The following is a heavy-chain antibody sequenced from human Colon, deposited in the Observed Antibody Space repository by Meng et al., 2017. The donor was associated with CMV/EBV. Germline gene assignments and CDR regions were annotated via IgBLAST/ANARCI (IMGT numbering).Heavy chain of an antibody. J-gene: IGHJ6*02. CDR3: ASGSHCRSTSCHLPAYYWYGMDV. CDR2: IYYSGST. D-gene: IGHD2-2*01. CDR1: GGSISSSSYY. V-gene: IGHV4-39*01. Sequence: SETLSLTCTVSGGSISSSSYYWGWIRQPPGKGLEWIGSIYYSGSTYYNPSLKSRVTISVDTSKNQFSLKLSSVTAADTAVYYCASGSHCRSTSCHLPAYYWYGMDVWGQGTTVTVSS.